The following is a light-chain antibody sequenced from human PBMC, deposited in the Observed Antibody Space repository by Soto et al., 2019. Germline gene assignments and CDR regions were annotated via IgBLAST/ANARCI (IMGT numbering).Light chain of an antibody. J-gene: IGLJ2*01. CDR2: RNN. CDR3: VVWDDSLSGVV. V-gene: IGLV1-47*01. CDR1: SSNIGSNY. Sequence: QSVLTQPPSASGTPGQRVTISCSGSSSNIGSNYVYWYQQLPGMAPKLLIYRNNQRPSGVPDRFSGSKSGTSASLAISGLRSEDEADYHCVVWDDSLSGVVFGGGTKLTVL.